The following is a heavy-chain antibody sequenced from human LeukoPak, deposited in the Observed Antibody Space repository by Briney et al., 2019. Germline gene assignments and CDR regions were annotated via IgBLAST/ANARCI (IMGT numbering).Heavy chain of an antibody. V-gene: IGHV3-21*01. J-gene: IGHJ5*01. Sequence: GGSLRLSCAASGFTFSSYSMNWVRPAPGKGLEWVSSISSSSSYIYYADSLKGRFTISRDNAKKSVYLQMNSLRAEDTAVYYCARGALDAATPFDSWGQGTLVTVSS. CDR3: ARGALDAATPFDS. CDR2: ISSSSSYI. D-gene: IGHD2-15*01. CDR1: GFTFSSYS.